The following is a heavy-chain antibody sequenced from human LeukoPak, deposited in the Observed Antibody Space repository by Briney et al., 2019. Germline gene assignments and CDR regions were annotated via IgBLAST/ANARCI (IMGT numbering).Heavy chain of an antibody. CDR1: GFTFSIYA. V-gene: IGHV3-23*01. D-gene: IGHD3-22*01. J-gene: IGHJ4*02. CDR3: ARDRPNYYGSDGHYYRRDGDY. CDR2: ITSRGEST. Sequence: GGSLRLSCAASGFTFSIYAMRWVRQAPGKGLQWVSSITSRGESTWYVDSVKGRFTITRDNSENTLYLQMHSLRAEDTAVYYCARDRPNYYGSDGHYYRRDGDYWGRGTLVSVSS.